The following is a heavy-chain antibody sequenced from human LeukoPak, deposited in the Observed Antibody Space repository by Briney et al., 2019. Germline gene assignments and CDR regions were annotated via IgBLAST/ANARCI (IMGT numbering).Heavy chain of an antibody. J-gene: IGHJ3*02. Sequence: GGSLRLSCEASGFTITTYTMNWVRQAPGKGLEWVSSMSTNGRYIYYADSVKGRFTISRDNAKNSLYLQMNSLRAEDTALYYCAREDSEAFDIWGQGTMVTVSS. CDR3: AREDSEAFDI. V-gene: IGHV3-21*01. CDR1: GFTITTYT. CDR2: MSTNGRYI. D-gene: IGHD3-10*01.